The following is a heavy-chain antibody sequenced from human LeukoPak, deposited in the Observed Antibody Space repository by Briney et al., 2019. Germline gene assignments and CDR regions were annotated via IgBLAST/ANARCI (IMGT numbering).Heavy chain of an antibody. V-gene: IGHV1-8*01. Sequence: ASVKVSCKASGYTFTSYDINWVRQATGQGLERMGWMNPNSGNTGYAQKFQGRVTMTRSTSISTAYMELSSLRSEDTAVYYCARGQRWLQSLGYWGQGTLVTVSS. CDR1: GYTFTSYD. CDR3: ARGQRWLQSLGY. J-gene: IGHJ4*02. D-gene: IGHD5-24*01. CDR2: MNPNSGNT.